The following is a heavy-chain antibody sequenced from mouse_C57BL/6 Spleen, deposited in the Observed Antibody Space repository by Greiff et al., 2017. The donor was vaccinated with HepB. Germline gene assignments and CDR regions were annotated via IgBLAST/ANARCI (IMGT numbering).Heavy chain of an antibody. J-gene: IGHJ4*01. CDR3: AAGGYGYALMDY. CDR1: GYTFTSYW. CDR2: IDPSDSYT. Sequence: QVQLQQSGAELVRPGTSVKLSCKASGYTFTSYWMHWVKQRPGQGLEWIGVIDPSDSYTNYNQKFKGKATLTVDTSSSTAYMQLSSLTSEDSAVYYCAAGGYGYALMDYWGQGTSVTVSS. D-gene: IGHD2-2*01. V-gene: IGHV1-59*01.